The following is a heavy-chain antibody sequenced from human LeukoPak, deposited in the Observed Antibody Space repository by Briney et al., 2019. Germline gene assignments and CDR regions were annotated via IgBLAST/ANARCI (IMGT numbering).Heavy chain of an antibody. CDR1: GFTFSSYR. V-gene: IGHV3-7*01. J-gene: IGHJ4*02. CDR3: ARDLSGVTGYTYGRGIDS. CDR2: IRKDGSEK. Sequence: PGGSLRLSCAASGFTFSSYRMTWVRQAPGKGLEWVANIRKDGSEKYYVDSVKGRFTISRDNAKTSLYLQMNSLRGEDTAVYYCARDLSGVTGYTYGRGIDSWGQGTLVTVSS. D-gene: IGHD5-18*01.